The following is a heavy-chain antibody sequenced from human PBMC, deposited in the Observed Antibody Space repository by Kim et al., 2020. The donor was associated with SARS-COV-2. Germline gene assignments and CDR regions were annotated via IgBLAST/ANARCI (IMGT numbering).Heavy chain of an antibody. CDR3: ASYHLFRGQMDV. J-gene: IGHJ6*02. CDR1: GYTFTSYD. V-gene: IGHV1-8*01. D-gene: IGHD2-2*01. Sequence: ASVKVSCKASGYTFTSYDINWVRQATGQGLEWMGWMNPNSGNTGYAQKFQGRVTMTRNTSISTAYMELSSLRSEDTAVYYCASYHLFRGQMDVWGQGTTVTVSS. CDR2: MNPNSGNT.